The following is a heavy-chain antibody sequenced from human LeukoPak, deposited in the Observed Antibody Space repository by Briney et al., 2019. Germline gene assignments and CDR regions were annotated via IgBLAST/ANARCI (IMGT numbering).Heavy chain of an antibody. J-gene: IGHJ4*02. CDR2: MQYDGSVE. CDR3: ARRGVAAAGPDY. D-gene: IGHD6-13*01. Sequence: GGSLRLSCVASGFNFSNYGAHWVRQAPGKGLEWVTFMQYDGSVEFYADSVKGRFTISRDNSKNTLYLQMNSLRAEDTAVYYCARRGVAAAGPDYWGQGTLVTVSS. V-gene: IGHV3-30*02. CDR1: GFNFSNYG.